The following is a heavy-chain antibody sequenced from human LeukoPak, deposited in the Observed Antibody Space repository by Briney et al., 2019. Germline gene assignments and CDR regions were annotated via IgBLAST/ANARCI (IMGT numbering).Heavy chain of an antibody. CDR1: GYTFTGYF. D-gene: IGHD3-3*01. Sequence: ASVKVSCKASGYTFTGYFMHWVRQAPGQGLEWMGIINPSGGSTSYAQKFQGRVTMTRDTSTSTVYMELSSLRSEGTAVYYCARVPDTYYDFWSGYFREPEYYFDYWGQGTLVTVSS. CDR3: ARVPDTYYDFWSGYFREPEYYFDY. CDR2: INPSGGST. J-gene: IGHJ4*02. V-gene: IGHV1-46*01.